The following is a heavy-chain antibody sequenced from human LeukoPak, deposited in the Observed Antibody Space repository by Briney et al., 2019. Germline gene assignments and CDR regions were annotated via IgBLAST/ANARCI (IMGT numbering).Heavy chain of an antibody. CDR2: IYYSGST. V-gene: IGHV4-59*01. J-gene: IGHJ4*02. CDR3: ARRDDYGDYLFDY. CDR1: GGSISSYY. Sequence: SETLSLTFTVSGGSISSYYWSWIRQPPGKGLEWIGYIYYSGSTNYNPSLKSRVTISVDTSKNQFSLKLSSVTAADTAVYYCARRDDYGDYLFDYWGQGTLVTVSS. D-gene: IGHD4-17*01.